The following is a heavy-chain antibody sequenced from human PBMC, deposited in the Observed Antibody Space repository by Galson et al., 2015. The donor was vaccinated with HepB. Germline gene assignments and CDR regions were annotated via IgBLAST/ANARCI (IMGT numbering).Heavy chain of an antibody. CDR2: IILIHEMA. J-gene: IGHJ3*01. CDR3: ATDQGAVGATSAFDL. D-gene: IGHD1-26*01. CDR1: GDTLNSDV. V-gene: IGHV1-69*04. Sequence: SVKVSCKASGDTLNSDVISWVRQAPGQGLEWMGRIILIHEMAFYAQKFQGRVSMTEDTSTDTASMVLSFLRSDDTAVYYCATDQGAVGATSAFDLWGQGTMVTVSS.